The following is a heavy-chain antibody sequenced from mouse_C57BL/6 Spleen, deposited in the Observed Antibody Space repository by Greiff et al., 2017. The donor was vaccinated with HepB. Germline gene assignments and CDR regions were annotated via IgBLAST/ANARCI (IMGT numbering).Heavy chain of an antibody. Sequence: QVQLQQSGAELARPGASVKLSCKASGYTFTSYGISWVKQRTGQGLEWIGEIYPRSGNTYYNEKFKGKATLTADKSSSTAYMGLRSLTSEDAAVYFCAREETGTDFDYWGQGTTLTVSS. CDR3: AREETGTDFDY. D-gene: IGHD4-1*01. J-gene: IGHJ2*01. CDR1: GYTFTSYG. CDR2: IYPRSGNT. V-gene: IGHV1-81*01.